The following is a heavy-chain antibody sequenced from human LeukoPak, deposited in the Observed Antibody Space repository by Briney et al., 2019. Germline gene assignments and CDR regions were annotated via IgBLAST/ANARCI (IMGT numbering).Heavy chain of an antibody. J-gene: IGHJ4*02. D-gene: IGHD3-10*01. CDR1: GFTFSSYW. Sequence: PGGSLRLSCAASGFTFSSYWMSWVRQAPGKGLEWVANIKQDGSEKYYVDSVKGRFTISRDNSKNTLYLQMNSLRAEDTAVYYCAKDSAAASPGSDYWGQGTLVTVSS. V-gene: IGHV3-7*01. CDR3: AKDSAAASPGSDY. CDR2: IKQDGSEK.